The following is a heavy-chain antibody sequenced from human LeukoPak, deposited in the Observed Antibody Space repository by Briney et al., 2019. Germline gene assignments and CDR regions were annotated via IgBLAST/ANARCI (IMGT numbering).Heavy chain of an antibody. J-gene: IGHJ4*02. D-gene: IGHD3-22*01. V-gene: IGHV3-23*01. CDR1: GFTFSSYA. Sequence: GGSLRLSRAASGFTFSSYAMSWVRQAPGKGLEWVSAISGSGGSTYYADSVKGRFTISRDNSKNTLYLQMNSLRAEDTAVYYCAKAVHSSGYSPTDYWGQGTLVTVSS. CDR3: AKAVHSSGYSPTDY. CDR2: ISGSGGST.